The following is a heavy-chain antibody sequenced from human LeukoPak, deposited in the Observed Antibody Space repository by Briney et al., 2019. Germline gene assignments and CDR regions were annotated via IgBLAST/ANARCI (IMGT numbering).Heavy chain of an antibody. CDR1: GYTFTSYG. Sequence: ASVKVSCKASGYTFTSYGISWVQQAPGQGLEWMGWISAYNGNTNYAQKLQGRVTMTTDTSTSTAYMELRSLRSDDTAVYYCARDPDFWSGYYDHRAFDIWGQGTMVTVSS. CDR2: ISAYNGNT. V-gene: IGHV1-18*01. CDR3: ARDPDFWSGYYDHRAFDI. J-gene: IGHJ3*02. D-gene: IGHD3-3*01.